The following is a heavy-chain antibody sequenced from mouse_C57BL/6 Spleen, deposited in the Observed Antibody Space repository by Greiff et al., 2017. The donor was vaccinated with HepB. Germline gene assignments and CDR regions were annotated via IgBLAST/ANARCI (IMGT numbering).Heavy chain of an antibody. D-gene: IGHD2-1*01. CDR3: ARGDYGNSWFAY. J-gene: IGHJ3*01. Sequence: QVQLKESGAELARPGASVKMSCKASGYTFTSYTMHWVKQRPGQGLEWIGYINPSSGYTKYNQKFKDKATLTADKSSSTAYMQLSSLTSEDSAVYYCARGDYGNSWFAYWGQGTLVTVSA. V-gene: IGHV1-4*01. CDR2: INPSSGYT. CDR1: GYTFTSYT.